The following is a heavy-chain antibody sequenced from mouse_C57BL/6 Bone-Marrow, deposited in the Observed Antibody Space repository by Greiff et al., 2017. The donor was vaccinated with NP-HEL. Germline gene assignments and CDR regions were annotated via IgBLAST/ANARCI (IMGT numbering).Heavy chain of an antibody. V-gene: IGHV1-15*01. CDR1: GYTFTDYE. Sequence: QVQLQQSGAELVRPGASVTLSCKASGYTFTDYEMHWVKQTPVHGLEWIGAIDPETGGTAYNQKFKGKAILTADKSSSTAYMELRSLTSEDSAVYYCTRGETAQDTSDYWGQGTTLTVSS. D-gene: IGHD3-2*02. CDR2: IDPETGGT. J-gene: IGHJ2*01. CDR3: TRGETAQDTSDY.